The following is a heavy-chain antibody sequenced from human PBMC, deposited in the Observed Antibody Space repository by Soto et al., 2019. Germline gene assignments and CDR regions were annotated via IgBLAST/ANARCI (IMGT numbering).Heavy chain of an antibody. Sequence: QVQLVQSGAEVKKPGASVKVSCKASGYTFTSYGISWVRQAPGQGLEWMGWISAYNGNTNYAQKLQGRVTMTSDTAASTAYMELRSLISDDTAVYYCASATGEVGATDYWGQGTLVTVSS. V-gene: IGHV1-18*01. CDR2: ISAYNGNT. CDR1: GYTFTSYG. CDR3: ASATGEVGATDY. J-gene: IGHJ4*02. D-gene: IGHD1-26*01.